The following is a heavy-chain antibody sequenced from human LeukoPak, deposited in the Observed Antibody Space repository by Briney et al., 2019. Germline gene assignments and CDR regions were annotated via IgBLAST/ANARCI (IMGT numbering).Heavy chain of an antibody. CDR3: AKRRGLELTYYYLMDV. CDR1: GFRFSAYG. CDR2: LSANGSVT. Sequence: GGSLRLSCDASGFRFSAYGMSWVRHAPGQGLEWVSGLSANGSVTFYADSVKGRFTISRDNSKNTLYLQMNSLRADDTAVYYCAKRRGLELTYYYLMDVWGKGTTVTVSS. D-gene: IGHD1-7*01. J-gene: IGHJ6*03. V-gene: IGHV3-23*01.